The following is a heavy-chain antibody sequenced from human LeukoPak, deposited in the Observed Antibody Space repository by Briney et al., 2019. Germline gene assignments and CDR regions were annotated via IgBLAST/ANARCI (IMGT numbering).Heavy chain of an antibody. V-gene: IGHV3-30-3*01. CDR3: ANSIAAAGTNFDY. Sequence: GGSLRLSCAASGFTFSSYAMHWVRQAPGKGLEWVAVISYDGSNKHYADSVKGRFTISRDNSKNTLYLQMNSLRAEDTAVYYCANSIAAAGTNFDYWGQGTLVTVSS. D-gene: IGHD6-13*01. CDR1: GFTFSSYA. CDR2: ISYDGSNK. J-gene: IGHJ4*02.